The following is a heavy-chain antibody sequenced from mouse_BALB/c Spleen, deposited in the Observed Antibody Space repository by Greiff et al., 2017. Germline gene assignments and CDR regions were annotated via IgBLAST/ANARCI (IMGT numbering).Heavy chain of an antibody. J-gene: IGHJ3*01. D-gene: IGHD1-1*01. CDR1: GFNIKDTY. V-gene: IGHV14-3*02. CDR2: IDPANGNT. Sequence: EVQLQQSGAELVKPGASVKLSCTASGFNIKDTYMHWVKQRPEQGLEWIGRIDPANGNTKYDPKFQGKATITADTSSNTAYLQLSSLTSEDTAVYYCARGLITTVEGWFAYWGQGTLVTVSA. CDR3: ARGLITTVEGWFAY.